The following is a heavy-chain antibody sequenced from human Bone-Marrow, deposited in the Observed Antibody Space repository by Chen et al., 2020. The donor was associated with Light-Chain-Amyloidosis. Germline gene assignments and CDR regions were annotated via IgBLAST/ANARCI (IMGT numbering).Heavy chain of an antibody. CDR2: IKQDGSEK. V-gene: IGHV3-7*01. CDR1: GSTFRPYG. Sequence: EVQLVESGGGLVQPGGSRRLSCAAPGSTFRPYGMSWVRQAPGKGLEWVANIKQDGSEKYYVDSVKGRFTISRDNAKNSLYLQMNNLRAEDTAVYYCARRVTYSSSSIYFDYWGQGTLVTVSS. D-gene: IGHD6-6*01. CDR3: ARRVTYSSSSIYFDY. J-gene: IGHJ4*02.